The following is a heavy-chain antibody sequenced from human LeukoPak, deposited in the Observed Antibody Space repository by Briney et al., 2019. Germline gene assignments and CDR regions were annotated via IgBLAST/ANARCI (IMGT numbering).Heavy chain of an antibody. V-gene: IGHV3-53*01. CDR3: AKGIGGGRYPVDY. CDR1: GFTVSSNY. J-gene: IGHJ4*02. D-gene: IGHD2-2*01. CDR2: IYSGGST. Sequence: GGSLRLSCAASGFTVSSNYMSWVRQAPGKGLEWVSLIYSGGSTYYAVSVKGRFTISRDNSKNTLYLQMNSLRAEDTAVYYCAKGIGGGRYPVDYWGQGTLVTVSS.